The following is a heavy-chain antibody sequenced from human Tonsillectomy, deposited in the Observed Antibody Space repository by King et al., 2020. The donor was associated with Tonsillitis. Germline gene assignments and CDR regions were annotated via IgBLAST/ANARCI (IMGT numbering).Heavy chain of an antibody. Sequence: QLVQSGGGVVQPGRSLRLSCAASGFTFSSYAMHWVRQAPGKGLEWVAVISYDGSNKYYADSVKGRFTISRDNSKNTLYLQMNSLRAEDTAVYYCAKVQSSSGWAVDYWGQGTLVTVSS. CDR1: GFTFSSYA. D-gene: IGHD6-19*01. V-gene: IGHV3-30*18. CDR3: AKVQSSSGWAVDY. J-gene: IGHJ4*02. CDR2: ISYDGSNK.